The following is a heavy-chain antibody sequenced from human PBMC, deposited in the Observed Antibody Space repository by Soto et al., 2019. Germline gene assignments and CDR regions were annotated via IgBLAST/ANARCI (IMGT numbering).Heavy chain of an antibody. D-gene: IGHD5-18*01. Sequence: GGSLRLSCAASGFTFSSYSMNWVRQAPGKGLEWVSSISSSSSYIYYADSVKGRFTISRDNAKNSLYLQMNSLRAEDTAVYYCAARGYSYVTYGMDVWGQGTTVTVSS. CDR3: AARGYSYVTYGMDV. CDR1: GFTFSSYS. CDR2: ISSSSSYI. V-gene: IGHV3-21*01. J-gene: IGHJ6*02.